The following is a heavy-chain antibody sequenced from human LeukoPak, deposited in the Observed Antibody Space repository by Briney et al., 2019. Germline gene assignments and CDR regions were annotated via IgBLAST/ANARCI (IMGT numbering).Heavy chain of an antibody. J-gene: IGHJ6*02. CDR3: ARARSSSSWYGFEEYGMDV. V-gene: IGHV4-4*07. CDR1: GGSISSYY. CDR2: IYTSGST. Sequence: KPSETLSLTCTVSGGSISSYYWSWIRQPAGKGLEWIGRIYTSGSTNYNPSLKSRVTMSVDTSKNQFSLKLSSVTAADTAVYYCARARSSSSWYGFEEYGMDVWGQGTTVTVSS. D-gene: IGHD6-13*01.